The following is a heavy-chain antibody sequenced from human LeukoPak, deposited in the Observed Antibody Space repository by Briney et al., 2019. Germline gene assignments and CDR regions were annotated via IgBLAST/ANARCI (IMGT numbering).Heavy chain of an antibody. J-gene: IGHJ3*01. CDR3: ARESHCSGGTCYLTAFDV. D-gene: IGHD2-15*01. CDR1: GGTFSSYA. V-gene: IGHV1-8*02. CDR2: LNPGRGKA. Sequence: ASVKVSCKSSGGTFSSYAISWVRQAPGQGLEWMGWLNPGRGKAGYAPEFQGRVTFTRDTSINTVYMELSSLRSADTAVYYCARESHCSGGTCYLTAFDVWGQGTLLTVSS.